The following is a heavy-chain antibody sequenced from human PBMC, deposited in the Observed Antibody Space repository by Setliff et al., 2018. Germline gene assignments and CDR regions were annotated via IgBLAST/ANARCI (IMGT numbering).Heavy chain of an antibody. CDR2: TYASGAT. V-gene: IGHV3-53*01. CDR3: AKDRTVVAGTSYFDY. Sequence: GGSLRLSCAASGFVVSNNEMSWVRQAPEKGLEWVSVTYASGATNYADSVKGRFTISRDNSKNTVYLQMNSLRVEDTAVYYCAKDRTVVAGTSYFDYWGQGILVTVSS. CDR1: GFVVSNNE. D-gene: IGHD6-19*01. J-gene: IGHJ4*02.